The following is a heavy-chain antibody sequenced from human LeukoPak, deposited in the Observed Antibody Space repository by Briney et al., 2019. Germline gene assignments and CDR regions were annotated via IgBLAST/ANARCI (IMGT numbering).Heavy chain of an antibody. CDR2: ISSSSGTI. CDR1: GFAFSSYS. V-gene: IGHV3-48*01. CDR3: ARSGTFSSFDY. J-gene: IGHJ4*02. Sequence: GGSLRLSCKASGFAFSSYSKNWVRQAPGKGLEWISYISSSSGTIYYADSMKGRFTISRDNAKDSLSLQMISLRVEDTAVYYCARSGTFSSFDYWGQGTLVTVSS. D-gene: IGHD1-26*01.